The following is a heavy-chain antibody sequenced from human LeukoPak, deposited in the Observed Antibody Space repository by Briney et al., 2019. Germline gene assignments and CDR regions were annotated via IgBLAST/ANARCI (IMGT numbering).Heavy chain of an antibody. CDR2: INAGNGNT. CDR3: ARVQSAYCSSSSCYGGYFDY. J-gene: IGHJ4*02. V-gene: IGHV1-3*01. D-gene: IGHD2-2*01. CDR1: GYTFTSYA. Sequence: GASVKVSCKASGYTFTSYAMHWVRQAPGQRPEWMGWINAGNGNTKYSQKFQGRVTITRDTSASTAYTELSSLRPEDTAVYYCARVQSAYCSSSSCYGGYFDYWGQGTLVTVSS.